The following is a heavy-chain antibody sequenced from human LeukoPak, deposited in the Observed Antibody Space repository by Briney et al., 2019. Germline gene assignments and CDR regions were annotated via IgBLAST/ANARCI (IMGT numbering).Heavy chain of an antibody. J-gene: IGHJ4*02. CDR3: ARDPYLANFWTGYTHY. D-gene: IGHD3/OR15-3a*01. CDR1: AFSFSNSW. V-gene: IGHV3-74*01. Sequence: PGGSLRLSRAASAFSFSNSWMHWVRQAPGKGLVWVSRINSDGTTTYYADSVKGRFTISRDNAKNTLFLQMNSLRPEDTALYYCARDPYLANFWTGYTHYSGQGTLVTVSS. CDR2: INSDGTTT.